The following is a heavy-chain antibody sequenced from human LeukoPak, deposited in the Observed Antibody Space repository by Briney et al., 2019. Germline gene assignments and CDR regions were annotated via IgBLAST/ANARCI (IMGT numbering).Heavy chain of an antibody. CDR1: GYSISSGYY. CDR2: IYHSGST. CDR3: ARSGSGRTKYFQH. V-gene: IGHV4-38-2*02. D-gene: IGHD3-10*01. J-gene: IGHJ1*01. Sequence: SETLSLTCTVSGYSISSGYYRGWIRQPPGKRLEWIGSIYHSGSTYYNPSLKSRVTISVDTSKNQFSLKLSSVTAADTAVYYCARSGSGRTKYFQHWGQGTLVTVSS.